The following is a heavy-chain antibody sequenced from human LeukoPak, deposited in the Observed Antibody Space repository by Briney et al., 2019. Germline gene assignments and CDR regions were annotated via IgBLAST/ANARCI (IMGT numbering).Heavy chain of an antibody. Sequence: PSQTLSLTCTVSGGSISSGSYYWSWIRQPAGMGLEWIGRIYTSGSTNYNPSLKSRVTISVDTSKNQFSLKLSSVTAADTAVYYCARVRGYYDSSGYYYHYFDYWGQGTLVTVSS. J-gene: IGHJ4*02. CDR1: GGSISSGSYY. CDR3: ARVRGYYDSSGYYYHYFDY. CDR2: IYTSGST. V-gene: IGHV4-61*02. D-gene: IGHD3-22*01.